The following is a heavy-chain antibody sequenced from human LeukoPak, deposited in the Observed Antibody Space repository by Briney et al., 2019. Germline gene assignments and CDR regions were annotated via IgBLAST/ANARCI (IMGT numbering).Heavy chain of an antibody. J-gene: IGHJ4*02. CDR1: GGSVSSYY. V-gene: IGHV4-59*02. D-gene: IGHD3-3*01. CDR2: IYYSGSS. Sequence: SETLSLTCTGSGGSVSSYYWNWVRQPPGKGLEWIGYIYYSGSSNYNPSLKSRVTISVDTSKNQFSLKLSSVTAADTAMYYCARDLARGRSGLDYWGQGTLVTVSS. CDR3: ARDLARGRSGLDY.